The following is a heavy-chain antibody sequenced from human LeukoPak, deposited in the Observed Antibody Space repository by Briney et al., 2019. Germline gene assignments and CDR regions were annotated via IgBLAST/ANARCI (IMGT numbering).Heavy chain of an antibody. Sequence: ASVKVSCKASGFTFNAYYIHWVRQAPGQGLEWMGWINPNTGDTNFAQKFQGRVAMTRDTSLSTAYMDLSRLTSDDTAVFYCARDWPGISLHFDLWGRGTLITVSS. V-gene: IGHV1-2*02. J-gene: IGHJ2*01. CDR2: INPNTGDT. CDR3: ARDWPGISLHFDL. CDR1: GFTFNAYY. D-gene: IGHD2-15*01.